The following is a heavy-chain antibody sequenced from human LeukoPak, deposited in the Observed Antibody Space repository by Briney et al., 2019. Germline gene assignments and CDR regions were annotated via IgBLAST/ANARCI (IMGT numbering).Heavy chain of an antibody. CDR2: IYHSGST. CDR3: ARVRAVAGSWYLDL. Sequence: KTSETLSLTCAVSGGSISSSNWWSWVRQPPGKGLEWIGEIYHSGSTNYNPSLKSRVTISVDKSKNQFSLKLSSVTAADTAVYYCARVRAVAGSWYLDLWGRGTLVTVSS. J-gene: IGHJ2*01. D-gene: IGHD6-19*01. V-gene: IGHV4-4*02. CDR1: GGSISSSNW.